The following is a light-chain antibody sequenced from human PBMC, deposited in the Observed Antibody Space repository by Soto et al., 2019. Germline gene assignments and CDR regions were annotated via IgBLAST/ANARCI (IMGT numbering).Light chain of an antibody. J-gene: IGKJ4*01. CDR3: QQYNSYPLT. Sequence: DVQMTQSPSSLSASVGDRVTITCRASQDIKTWLVWYQQKPEQAPKSLIYAVSGLQAGVPSRFSGSRSGTDFTLTISSLQPEDSAIYYCQQYNSYPLTFGGGT. CDR2: AVS. V-gene: IGKV1D-16*01. CDR1: QDIKTW.